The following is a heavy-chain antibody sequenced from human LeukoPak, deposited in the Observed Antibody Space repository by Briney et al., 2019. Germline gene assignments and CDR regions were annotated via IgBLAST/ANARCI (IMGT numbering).Heavy chain of an antibody. J-gene: IGHJ4*02. V-gene: IGHV3-23*01. CDR3: ARGWRIGTNSYYFDY. CDR2: ISGSGTNT. D-gene: IGHD1-26*01. Sequence: PGGSLRLSCAASGFTFSTYAINWVRQAPGRGLEWLSSISGSGTNTHNADSVRGRFTISRDNSKNTVYLQMNSLRAEDTAIYFCARGWRIGTNSYYFDYWGQGALVTVPS. CDR1: GFTFSTYA.